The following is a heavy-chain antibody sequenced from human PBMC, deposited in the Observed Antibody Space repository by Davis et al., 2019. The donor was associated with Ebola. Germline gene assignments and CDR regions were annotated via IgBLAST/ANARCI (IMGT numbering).Heavy chain of an antibody. J-gene: IGHJ4*02. V-gene: IGHV3-23*01. Sequence: GESLKISCAASGFTFSNYAMSWVRQAPGGGLEWVAGISATGVDKKYADSVRGRFSISRDDSKNTLSLQMNSLRDEDTAFYYCARVTLADVPVPDWGQGTLVTVSS. D-gene: IGHD6-6*01. CDR1: GFTFSNYA. CDR2: ISATGVDK. CDR3: ARVTLADVPVPD.